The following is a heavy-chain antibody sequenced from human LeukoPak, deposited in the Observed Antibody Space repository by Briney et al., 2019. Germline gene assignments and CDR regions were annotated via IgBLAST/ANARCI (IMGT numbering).Heavy chain of an antibody. CDR3: AKGSVVLWFGARIDY. Sequence: GGSLRLSCAASGFTFSSYEMNWVRQAPGKGLEWVSYISSSGSTIYYADSVKGRFTISRDNAKNSLYLQMNSLRAEDTAVYYCAKGSVVLWFGARIDYWGQGTLVTVSS. J-gene: IGHJ4*02. D-gene: IGHD3-10*01. V-gene: IGHV3-48*03. CDR1: GFTFSSYE. CDR2: ISSSGSTI.